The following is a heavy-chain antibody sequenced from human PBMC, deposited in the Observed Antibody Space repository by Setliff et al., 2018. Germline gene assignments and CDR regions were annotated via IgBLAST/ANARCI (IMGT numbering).Heavy chain of an antibody. CDR1: GGSISGYY. Sequence: SETLSLTCSVSGGSISGYYWTWFRQAPGKGLEWIGYSSYTWSTTYNPSLKSRVTMSIDTSKSQISLTLTSVTAADTAVYYCARRYGSGSYLHYFDYWGQGILVTVLL. CDR3: ARRYGSGSYLHYFDY. J-gene: IGHJ4*02. V-gene: IGHV4-59*08. D-gene: IGHD3-10*01. CDR2: SSYTWST.